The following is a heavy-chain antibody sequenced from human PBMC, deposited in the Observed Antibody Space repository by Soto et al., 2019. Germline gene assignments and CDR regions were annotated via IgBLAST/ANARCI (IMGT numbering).Heavy chain of an antibody. V-gene: IGHV4-31*03. CDR1: GGSISSGGYY. CDR2: IYYSGST. CDR3: ARDHLRRFFDY. J-gene: IGHJ4*02. Sequence: SETLSLTCTVSGGSISSGGYYWSWIRQHPGKGLEWIGYIYYSGSTYYNPSLKSRVTISVDTSKNQFSLKLSSVTAADTAVYYCARDHLRRFFDYWGQGTLVTVS.